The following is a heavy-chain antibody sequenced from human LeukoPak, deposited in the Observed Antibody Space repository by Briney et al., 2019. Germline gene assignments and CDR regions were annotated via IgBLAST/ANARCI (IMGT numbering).Heavy chain of an antibody. J-gene: IGHJ4*02. D-gene: IGHD6-19*01. CDR1: GYTFTGYY. Sequence: ASVKVSCKASGYTFTGYYMHWVRQAPGQGLEWMGWINPNSGGTNYAQKFQGRVTMTRDTSISTAYMELSRLRSDDTAVYYCARDDSWRYSSGCTRVGSYDYWGQGTLVTVSS. CDR2: INPNSGGT. CDR3: ARDDSWRYSSGCTRVGSYDY. V-gene: IGHV1-2*02.